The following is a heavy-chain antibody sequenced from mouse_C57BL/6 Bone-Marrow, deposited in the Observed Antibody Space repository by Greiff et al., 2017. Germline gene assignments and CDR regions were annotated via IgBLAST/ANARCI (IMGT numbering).Heavy chain of an antibody. D-gene: IGHD2-4*01. V-gene: IGHV1-20*01. CDR1: GYSFTGYF. J-gene: IGHJ3*01. Sequence: VQLQQSGPELVKPGDSVKISCKASGYSFTGYFMNWVMQSNGKSLEWIGRINPYNGDTFYNQKFKGKATLTVDKSSSTAHMELRSLTSEDSAVYYCARSRYDYPFSYWGQGTLVTVSA. CDR3: ARSRYDYPFSY. CDR2: INPYNGDT.